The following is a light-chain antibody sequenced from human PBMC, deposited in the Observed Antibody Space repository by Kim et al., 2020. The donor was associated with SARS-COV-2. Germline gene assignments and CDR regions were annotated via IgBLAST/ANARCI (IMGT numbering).Light chain of an antibody. J-gene: IGKJ2*01. Sequence: LSPRERATLSCSASQSVSSSYLAWYQQKPGQAPRLLIYGASSRATGIRDRFSGSGSGTDFTLTISRLEPEDVAVYYCQQYGSSPYTFGQGTKLEIK. CDR2: GAS. V-gene: IGKV3-20*01. CDR3: QQYGSSPYT. CDR1: QSVSSSY.